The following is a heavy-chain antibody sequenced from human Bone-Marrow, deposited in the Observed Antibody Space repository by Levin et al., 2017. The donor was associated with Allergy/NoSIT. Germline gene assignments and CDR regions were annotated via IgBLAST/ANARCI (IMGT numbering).Heavy chain of an antibody. J-gene: IGHJ4*02. CDR3: ARGSVAKLLY. CDR1: GGSISRYY. CDR2: IYYSGST. D-gene: IGHD2-15*01. Sequence: SQTLSLTCTVSGGSISRYYWSWIRQPPGKGLEWIGYIYYSGSTNYNPSLKSRVTISVDTSKNQFSLKLSSVTAADTAVYYCARGSVAKLLYWGQGTLVTVSS. V-gene: IGHV4-59*01.